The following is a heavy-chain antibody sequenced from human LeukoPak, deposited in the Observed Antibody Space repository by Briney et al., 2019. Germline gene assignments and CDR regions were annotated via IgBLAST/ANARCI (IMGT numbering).Heavy chain of an antibody. Sequence: GRSLRLSCAASGFTFEDYAKHWVRHAPGKGQERVSGISWYNGSIGYADPVKGRVTVSRDNAKNSLYLQMNSLRAEDTALYYCAKLPVVEMATIGDAFDIWGQGTMVSVSS. J-gene: IGHJ3*02. D-gene: IGHD5-24*01. CDR2: ISWYNGSI. CDR1: GFTFEDYA. CDR3: AKLPVVEMATIGDAFDI. V-gene: IGHV3-9*01.